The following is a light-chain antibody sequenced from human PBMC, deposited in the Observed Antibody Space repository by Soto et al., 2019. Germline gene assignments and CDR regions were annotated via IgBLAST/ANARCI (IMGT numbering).Light chain of an antibody. CDR2: QDN. V-gene: IGLV3-1*01. CDR1: KLGNKY. J-gene: IGLJ2*01. CDR3: QAWDSTTAV. Sequence: SSELTQPPSVSVSPGQTASITCSGDKLGNKYAHWYQQKPGQSPVVVIYQDNRRPSGIPERFSGSNSGNTATLIISGTQTMDEADYYCQAWDSTTAVFGGGTKLTVL.